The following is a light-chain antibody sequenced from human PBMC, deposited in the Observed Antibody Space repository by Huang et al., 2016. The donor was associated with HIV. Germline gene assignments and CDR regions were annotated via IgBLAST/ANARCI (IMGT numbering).Light chain of an antibody. V-gene: IGKV3-15*01. CDR3: QQYNNWPPRYT. CDR2: GAS. J-gene: IGKJ2*01. CDR1: QSVSSN. Sequence: EIVMTQSPATLSVSPGERATLSCRASQSVSSNLAWYQQNPGQAPRLLIYGASTRATGIPARFSGSGAGTEFTLTISSLQCEDFAVYFCQQYNNWPPRYTFGQGTKLEIK.